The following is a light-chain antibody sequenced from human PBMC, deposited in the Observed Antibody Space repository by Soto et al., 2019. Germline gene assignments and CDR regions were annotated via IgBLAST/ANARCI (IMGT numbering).Light chain of an antibody. J-gene: IGKJ3*01. V-gene: IGKV3-11*01. CDR1: KSVRSY. CDR2: DAS. CDR3: QQRSNWPLT. Sequence: DIVLTQSPATLSLSPGERATLSCRASKSVRSYLVWFQQKPGQAPRLLIYDASTRATGIPARFSGSGSGTDFTLTISSLEPEDFAVYYCQQRSNWPLTFGPGTKVDIK.